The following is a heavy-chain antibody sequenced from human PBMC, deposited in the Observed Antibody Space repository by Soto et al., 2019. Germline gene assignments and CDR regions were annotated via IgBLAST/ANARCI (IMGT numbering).Heavy chain of an antibody. D-gene: IGHD3-22*01. Sequence: PGGSLRLSCAASGFTFSSYAMHWVRQAPGKGLEWVAVISYDGSNKYYADSVKGRFTISRDNSKNTLYLQMNSLRAEDTAVYYCARDFSPTYYYDSSGYVLDYWGQGTLVTVSS. CDR2: ISYDGSNK. V-gene: IGHV3-30-3*01. CDR3: ARDFSPTYYYDSSGYVLDY. CDR1: GFTFSSYA. J-gene: IGHJ4*02.